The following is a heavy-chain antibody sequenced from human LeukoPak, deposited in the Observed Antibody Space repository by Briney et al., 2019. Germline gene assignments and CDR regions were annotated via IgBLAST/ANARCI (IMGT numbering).Heavy chain of an antibody. CDR2: IIPIFGTA. V-gene: IGHV1-69*06. Sequence: ASVKVSCKASGGTFSSYAISWVRQAPGQGLEWMGGIIPIFGTANYAQKFQGRVTITADKSTSTAYMELSSLRSEDTAVYYCARDGSGEYYYYYHMDVWGKGTTVTVSS. D-gene: IGHD3-10*01. J-gene: IGHJ6*03. CDR1: GGTFSSYA. CDR3: ARDGSGEYYYYYHMDV.